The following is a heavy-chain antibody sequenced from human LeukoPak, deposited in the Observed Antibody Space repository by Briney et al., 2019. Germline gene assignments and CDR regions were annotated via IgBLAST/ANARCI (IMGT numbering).Heavy chain of an antibody. CDR3: EGGAATPNYYYYYGMDV. J-gene: IGHJ6*02. CDR2: ISSSGSTI. CDR1: GFTFSDYY. V-gene: IGHV3-11*01. Sequence: PGGSLRLSCAASGFTFSDYYMSWIRQAPGKGLEWVSYISSSGSTIYYADSVKGRFTISRDNAKNSLYLQMNSLRAEDTAVYYCEGGAATPNYYYYYGMDVWGQGTTVTVSS. D-gene: IGHD2-15*01.